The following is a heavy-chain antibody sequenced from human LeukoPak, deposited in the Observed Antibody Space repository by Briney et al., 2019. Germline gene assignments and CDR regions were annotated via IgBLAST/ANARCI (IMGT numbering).Heavy chain of an antibody. CDR3: ARESPAAAAFGDAFDI. V-gene: IGHV4-39*07. CDR2: IYYSGST. J-gene: IGHJ3*02. D-gene: IGHD6-25*01. CDR1: GGSISSSSYY. Sequence: PSETLSLTCSVSGGSISSSSYYWDWMRQPPGKGLEWIGSIYYSGSTYYNPSLKSRVTISVDTSKNQFSLKLSSVTAADTAVYYCARESPAAAAFGDAFDIWGQGTMVTVSS.